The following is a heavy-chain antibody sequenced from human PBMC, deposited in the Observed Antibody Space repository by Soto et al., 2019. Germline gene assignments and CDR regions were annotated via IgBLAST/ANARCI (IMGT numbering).Heavy chain of an antibody. D-gene: IGHD2-2*01. V-gene: IGHV3-74*03. CDR3: AREAGYCSRTSCYRRAFDT. Sequence: EVQLVESGGDLVQPGGSLSLSCAASGFTFSGHWMHWVRQVPGEGLEWVSRINTDGGSSAYADSVKGRFNISRDNANNTRSLHMNGLRAGDTAVYYCAREAGYCSRTSCYRRAFDTWGQGTTVTVSS. CDR2: INTDGGSS. J-gene: IGHJ3*02. CDR1: GFTFSGHW.